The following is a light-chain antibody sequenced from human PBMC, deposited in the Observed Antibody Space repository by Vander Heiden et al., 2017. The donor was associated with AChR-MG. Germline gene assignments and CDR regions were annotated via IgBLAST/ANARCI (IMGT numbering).Light chain of an antibody. V-gene: IGKV3-20*01. CDR1: QFVSSGY. J-gene: IGKJ1*01. CDR2: GAS. CDR3: QHYGDSSWT. Sequence: ETVLTQSPGTLSLSPGERATVSCRASQFVSSGYLAWYLQKPGQAPRLLLFGASKRATGIPDRFSASGCGTDFTLTISRLEPEDFAVYYCQHYGDSSWTFGQGTKVEV.